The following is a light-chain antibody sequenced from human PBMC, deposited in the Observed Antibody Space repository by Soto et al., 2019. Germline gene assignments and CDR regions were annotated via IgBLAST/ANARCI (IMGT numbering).Light chain of an antibody. V-gene: IGLV6-57*04. J-gene: IGLJ2*01. CDR3: QSYDSSNHVV. CDR2: EDN. Sequence: FMLTQPHSVSESPGKTVTLSCTRSSGSIASNYVQWYQQRPGSAPATVIYEDNQRPSGVPDRFSGSIDSSSNSASLTISGLKTEDEADYYCQSYDSSNHVVFGGGTQLTVL. CDR1: SGSIASNY.